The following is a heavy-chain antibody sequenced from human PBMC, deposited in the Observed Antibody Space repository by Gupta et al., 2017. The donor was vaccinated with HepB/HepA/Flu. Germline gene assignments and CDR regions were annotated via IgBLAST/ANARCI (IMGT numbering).Heavy chain of an antibody. CDR3: TRATSPMGRGVPDAFDI. Sequence: EVQLVESGGGLVQPGRSLRLSCTASGFTFGDYAMSWVRQAPGKGLEWVGFIRSKAYGGTTEYAASVKGRFTISRDDSKSIAYLHMNSLKTEDTAVYYCTRATSPMGRGVPDAFDIWGQGTMVTVSS. D-gene: IGHD3-10*01. CDR2: IRSKAYGGTT. J-gene: IGHJ3*02. V-gene: IGHV3-49*04. CDR1: GFTFGDYA.